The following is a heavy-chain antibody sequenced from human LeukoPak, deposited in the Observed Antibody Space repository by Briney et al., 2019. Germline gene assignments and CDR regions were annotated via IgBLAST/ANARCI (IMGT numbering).Heavy chain of an antibody. Sequence: LRLSCAASGFTFSSYAMHWVRQAPGKGLEWIGYIFYSGNTYYNPSLKSRVIISIDTSKNQFSLRLSSVTAADTAVYYCATTARHCSDYWGQGTLVTVSS. D-gene: IGHD6-6*01. J-gene: IGHJ4*02. CDR1: GFTFSSYAMH. CDR2: IFYSGNT. CDR3: ATTARHCSDY. V-gene: IGHV4-30-4*01.